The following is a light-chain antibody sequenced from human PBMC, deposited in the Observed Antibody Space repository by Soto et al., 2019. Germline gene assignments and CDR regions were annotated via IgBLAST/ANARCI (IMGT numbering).Light chain of an antibody. J-gene: IGKJ4*01. CDR3: QQYVSIPLT. Sequence: ELVWTQSHGTLSLSPGHRATLSCRASQIVCTYLAWYQQKPGQAPRLLIYGASSRATGIPDRFSGSGSGTDVTLTISRLEHEYSAVYYCQQYVSIPLTFGGGTKVEIK. CDR1: QIVCTY. CDR2: GAS. V-gene: IGKV3-20*01.